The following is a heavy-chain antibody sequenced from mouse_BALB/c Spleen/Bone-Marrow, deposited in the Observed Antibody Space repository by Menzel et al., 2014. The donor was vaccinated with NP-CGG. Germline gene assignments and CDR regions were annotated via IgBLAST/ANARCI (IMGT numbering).Heavy chain of an antibody. CDR3: ARQRGYAYAMDY. CDR2: ISSGGSNT. Sequence: DVKLVESGGGLVKPGGSLKLSCAASGFAFSGCDMSWVRQTPEKRLEWVAYISSGGSNTYYPDTVKGRFTISRDNAKNTLYLQMNSPKSEDTAMYYCARQRGYAYAMDYWGQGTSVAVSS. J-gene: IGHJ4*01. CDR1: GFAFSGCD. V-gene: IGHV5-12-1*01. D-gene: IGHD2-2*01.